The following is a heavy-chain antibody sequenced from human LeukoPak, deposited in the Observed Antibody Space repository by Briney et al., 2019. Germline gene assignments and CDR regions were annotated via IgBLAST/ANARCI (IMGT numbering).Heavy chain of an antibody. CDR2: IYPGGST. D-gene: IGHD6-13*01. J-gene: IGHJ3*02. CDR1: GFTVSSNY. CDR3: ARGPWAAAGGSIDGLDI. Sequence: GESLTLSCAASGFTVSSNYMSWVRQPPGKGLEWVADIYPGGSTYYADSVKGRFTISRHNSENTLDLQMNSLRVEGTAVYYCARGPWAAAGGSIDGLDIWGQGTMVTVSS. V-gene: IGHV3-53*04.